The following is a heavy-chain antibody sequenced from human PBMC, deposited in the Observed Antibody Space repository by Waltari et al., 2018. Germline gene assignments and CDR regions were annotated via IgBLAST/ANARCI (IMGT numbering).Heavy chain of an antibody. CDR1: GGTFSSYA. V-gene: IGHV1-69*13. J-gene: IGHJ6*02. CDR2: IIPIFGTA. Sequence: QVQLVQSGAEVKKPGSSVKVSCKASGGTFSSYAISWVRQAPGQGLEWMGGIIPIFGTANYAQKFQGRVTITADESTSTAYMELSSLRSEDTAVYYCARRPNGDFGMYYYYGMDVWGQGTTVTVSS. CDR3: ARRPNGDFGMYYYYGMDV. D-gene: IGHD3-10*01.